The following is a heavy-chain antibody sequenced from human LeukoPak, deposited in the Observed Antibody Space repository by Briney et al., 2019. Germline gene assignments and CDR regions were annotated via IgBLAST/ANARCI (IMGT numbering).Heavy chain of an antibody. V-gene: IGHV4-34*01. D-gene: IGHD6-19*01. CDR2: INHSGST. CDR1: GGSFSGYY. Sequence: SETLSLTCAVYGGSFSGYYWSWIRQPPGKGLEWIGEINHSGSTNYSPSLKSRVTISVDTSKNQFSLKLSSVTAADTAVYYCARQRISGYSSGWYGYWGQGTLVTVSP. J-gene: IGHJ4*02. CDR3: ARQRISGYSSGWYGY.